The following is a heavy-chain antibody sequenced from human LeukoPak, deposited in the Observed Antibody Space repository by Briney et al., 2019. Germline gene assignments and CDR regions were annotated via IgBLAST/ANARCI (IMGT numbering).Heavy chain of an antibody. CDR2: ISEGGNNK. CDR3: GRDYWYLPDY. V-gene: IGHV3-30-3*01. J-gene: IGHJ4*02. Sequence: PGGSLRVSCEASGFTFDSYAIHWDRQAPGKGLDWVAVISEGGNNKYHADSVKGRFTISRGNSKNTVYLQMNSLRTEDTAVYYCGRDYWYLPDYWGQGTLVTVSS. D-gene: IGHD6-13*01. CDR1: GFTFDSYA.